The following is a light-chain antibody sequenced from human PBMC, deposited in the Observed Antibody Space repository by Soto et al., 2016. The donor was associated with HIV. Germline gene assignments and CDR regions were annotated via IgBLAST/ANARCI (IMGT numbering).Light chain of an antibody. CDR3: QVWDTTTDHLYV. Sequence: SYVLTQTPSVSVAPGEAARITCGGNNIGSKSVHWYQQKPGQAPVLVVHDDSDRPSGIPERFSGSKSGNTATLTISRVEAGDEADYYCQVWDTTTDHLYVFGTGTKVTVL. J-gene: IGLJ1*01. V-gene: IGLV3-21*02. CDR2: DDS. CDR1: NIGSKS.